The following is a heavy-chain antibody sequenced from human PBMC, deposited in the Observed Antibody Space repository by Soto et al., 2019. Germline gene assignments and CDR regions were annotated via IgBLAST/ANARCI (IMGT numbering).Heavy chain of an antibody. Sequence: QVQLQESGPGLVKPSQTLSLTCTVSGGSISSGGYYWSWIRQHPGKGREWIGYIYHSGSTYYNPSLQSRVTISVDTSKNQFSLKVSSVTAADTAVYYCAREAAGILNWFDPWGQGTLVTVSS. CDR2: IYHSGST. CDR1: GGSISSGGYY. CDR3: AREAAGILNWFDP. D-gene: IGHD6-25*01. J-gene: IGHJ5*02. V-gene: IGHV4-31*03.